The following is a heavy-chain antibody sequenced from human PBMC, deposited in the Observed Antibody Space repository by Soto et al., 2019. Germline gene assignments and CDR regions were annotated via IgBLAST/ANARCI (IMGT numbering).Heavy chain of an antibody. CDR1: GFTFSSYA. CDR2: ISGIGSST. V-gene: IGHV3-23*01. D-gene: IGHD1-26*01. CDR3: ARSGSSSPPGY. J-gene: IGHJ4*02. Sequence: GGSLRLSCAASGFTFSSYAMSWVRQAPGKGLEWVSAISGIGSSTYYADSVKGRFTISIDNSKNKLYLQRNSLRAGYTAVFYGARSGSSSPPGYWGQGTLVTVSS.